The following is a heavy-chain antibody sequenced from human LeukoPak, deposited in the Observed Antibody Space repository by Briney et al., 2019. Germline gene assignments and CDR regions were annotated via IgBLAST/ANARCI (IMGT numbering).Heavy chain of an antibody. V-gene: IGHV1-18*01. CDR2: ISAYNGNT. J-gene: IGHJ3*02. D-gene: IGHD4-17*01. CDR3: ARDQTTVTTYGDAFDI. Sequence: GASVKVSCKVSGYTFTSYGISWVRQAPGQGLEWMGWISAYNGNTNCAQKLQGRVTKTTDTSTSTAYMELRSLRSDDTAVYYCARDQTTVTTYGDAFDIWGQGTMVTVSS. CDR1: GYTFTSYG.